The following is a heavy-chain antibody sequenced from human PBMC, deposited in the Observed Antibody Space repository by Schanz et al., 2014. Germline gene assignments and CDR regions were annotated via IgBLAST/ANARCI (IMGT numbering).Heavy chain of an antibody. J-gene: IGHJ4*02. CDR1: GFSFNNYG. Sequence: QVQLVESGGSVVQPGRSLRLSCAASGFSFNNYGLNWVRQAPGKGLEWVAAISYDGSNSYYADSVKGRFTISRDTSKTPLYLQMSSLRAEDTALYFCAKDRRDNYGSGTFYFEHGGQGTLVTVSS. V-gene: IGHV3-30*18. D-gene: IGHD3-10*01. CDR3: AKDRRDNYGSGTFYFEH. CDR2: ISYDGSNS.